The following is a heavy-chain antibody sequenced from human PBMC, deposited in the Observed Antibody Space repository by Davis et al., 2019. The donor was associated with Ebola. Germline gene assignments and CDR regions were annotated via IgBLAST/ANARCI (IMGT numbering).Heavy chain of an antibody. CDR3: ARGGSSSWYVGWFDP. D-gene: IGHD6-13*01. CDR1: GGSISSYY. CDR2: IYYSGST. J-gene: IGHJ5*02. V-gene: IGHV4-59*01. Sequence: SETLSLTCTVSGGSISSYYWSWIRQPPGKGLEWIGYIYYSGSTNYNPSLKSRVTTSVDTSKNQFSLKLSSVTAADTAVYYCARGGSSSWYVGWFDPWGQGTLVTVSS.